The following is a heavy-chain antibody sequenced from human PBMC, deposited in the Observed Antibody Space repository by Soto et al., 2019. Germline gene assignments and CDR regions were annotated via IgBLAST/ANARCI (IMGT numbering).Heavy chain of an antibody. Sequence: PGGSLRLSCSASGFTFSSYAMHWVRQAPGKGLEYVSAISSSSSYIYYADSVKGRFTISRDNAKNSLYLQMNSLRAEDTAVYYCARDHGYSSSCFDPWGQGTLVTVSS. J-gene: IGHJ5*02. CDR2: ISSSSSYI. CDR3: ARDHGYSSSCFDP. D-gene: IGHD6-13*01. V-gene: IGHV3-21*01. CDR1: GFTFSSYA.